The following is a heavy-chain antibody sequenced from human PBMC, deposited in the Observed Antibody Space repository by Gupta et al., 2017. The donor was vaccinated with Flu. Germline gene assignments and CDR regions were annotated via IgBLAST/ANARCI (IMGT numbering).Heavy chain of an antibody. Sequence: QVQLVESGGGVVQPGRSLRLSCAASGFTFSSYAMHWVLQAPGKGLEWVAVISYDGSNKYYADSVKGRFTISRDNSKNTLYLQMNSLRAEDTAVYYCARDGDIVVVPAAIRYAFDIWGQGTMVTVSS. CDR2: ISYDGSNK. V-gene: IGHV3-30-3*01. CDR1: GFTFSSYA. D-gene: IGHD2-2*02. CDR3: ARDGDIVVVPAAIRYAFDI. J-gene: IGHJ3*02.